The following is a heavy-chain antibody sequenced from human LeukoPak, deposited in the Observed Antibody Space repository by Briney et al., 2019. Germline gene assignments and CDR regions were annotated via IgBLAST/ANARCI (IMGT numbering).Heavy chain of an antibody. CDR2: IRAYNGNT. CDR1: GYTFTSYG. CDR3: ARDQYYYDSSGYYGGDY. Sequence: ASVKVSCKASGYTFTSYGISWVRQAPGQGLEWMGWIRAYNGNTNYAQKLQGRVTMTTDTSTSTAYMELRSLRSDDTAVYYCARDQYYYDSSGYYGGDYWGQGTLVTVSS. D-gene: IGHD3-22*01. J-gene: IGHJ4*02. V-gene: IGHV1-18*01.